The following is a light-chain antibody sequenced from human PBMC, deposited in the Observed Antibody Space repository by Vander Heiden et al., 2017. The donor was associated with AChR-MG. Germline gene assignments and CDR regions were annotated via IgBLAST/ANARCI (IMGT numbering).Light chain of an antibody. Sequence: QSALTQPASVSGSPVQSLTISCTGTRSDVGSYNLVSWYQQHPGKAPKLMIYEGSKRPAGVANRFSGSKSGNTASLTISGLQAEDEADYYCCSYAGSSTLVFGGGTKLTVL. CDR2: EGS. CDR3: CSYAGSSTLV. J-gene: IGLJ2*01. CDR1: RSDVGSYNL. V-gene: IGLV2-23*01.